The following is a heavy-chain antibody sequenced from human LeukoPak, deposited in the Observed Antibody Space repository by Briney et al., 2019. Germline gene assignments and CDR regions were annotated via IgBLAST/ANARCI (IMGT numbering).Heavy chain of an antibody. CDR3: ARGLHDYGDDYYYYYMDV. V-gene: IGHV3-11*04. CDR1: GFTFSDYY. D-gene: IGHD4-17*01. Sequence: GGSLRLSCAASGFTFSDYYMSWIRQAPGKGLEWVSYISSSGSTIYYPDSVKGRFTISRDNAKNSLYLQMNSLRAEDTAVYYCARGLHDYGDDYYYYYMDVWGKGTTVTVSS. J-gene: IGHJ6*03. CDR2: ISSSGSTI.